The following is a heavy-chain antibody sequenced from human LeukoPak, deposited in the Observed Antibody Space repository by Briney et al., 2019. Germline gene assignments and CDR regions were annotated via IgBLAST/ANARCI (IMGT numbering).Heavy chain of an antibody. Sequence: PSETLSLTCTVSGGSISSGGYYWSWIRQPPGKGLEWIGYIYHSGSTYYNPSLKSRVTISVDRSKNQFSLKLSSVTAADTAVYYCARALRSWDSGSYTKDDLRFDYWGQGTLVTVSS. CDR2: IYHSGST. CDR3: ARALRSWDSGSYTKDDLRFDY. CDR1: GGSISSGGYY. V-gene: IGHV4-30-2*01. J-gene: IGHJ4*02. D-gene: IGHD1-26*01.